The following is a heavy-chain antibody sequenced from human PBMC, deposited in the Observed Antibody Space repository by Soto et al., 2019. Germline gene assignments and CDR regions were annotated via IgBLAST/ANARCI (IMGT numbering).Heavy chain of an antibody. V-gene: IGHV3-66*01. CDR2: IYSGGST. CDR3: ARASRIVGAAFDY. D-gene: IGHD1-26*01. Sequence: EVQLVESGGGLVQPGGSRRLSCAASGFTVSSNYMSWVRQAPGTGLEWVSVIYSGGSTYYADSVKARFTISRDNSKNTLYLQMNSLRAEDTAVYYCARASRIVGAAFDYWGQGTLVTVSS. CDR1: GFTVSSNY. J-gene: IGHJ4*02.